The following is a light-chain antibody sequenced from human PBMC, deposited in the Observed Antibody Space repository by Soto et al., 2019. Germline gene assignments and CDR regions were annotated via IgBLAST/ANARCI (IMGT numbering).Light chain of an antibody. CDR3: QSYDGAPFT. V-gene: IGKV1-27*01. Sequence: DIQMTQSPSSLSASVEDRVTITCRASQGIRSYLAWYQQKPGKVPRLLIYGTSTLESGVPSRFSGSGSGTEFTLTISRRQPEDVASYYCQSYDGAPFTFGPGTKVDLK. CDR1: QGIRSY. CDR2: GTS. J-gene: IGKJ3*01.